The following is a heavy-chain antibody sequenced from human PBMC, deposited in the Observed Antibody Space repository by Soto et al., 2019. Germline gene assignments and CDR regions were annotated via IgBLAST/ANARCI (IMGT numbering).Heavy chain of an antibody. CDR1: GFTFRNYD. CDR3: ARRGYGSRWPNVYMDV. CDR2: ISNNGAHT. J-gene: IGHJ6*03. V-gene: IGHV3-64*01. D-gene: IGHD6-13*01. Sequence: GGSLRLSYAASGFTFRNYDMHWVRQAPGKGLEYVSGISNNGAHTDYAKSVKGRFTISRDNSENTLYLQMGSLRAEDMALYYCARRGYGSRWPNVYMDVWGKGTRVTVSS.